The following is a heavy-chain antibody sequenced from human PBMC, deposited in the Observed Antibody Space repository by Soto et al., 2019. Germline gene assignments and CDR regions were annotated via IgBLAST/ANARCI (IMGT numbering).Heavy chain of an antibody. CDR2: MYYTGSF. D-gene: IGHD6-19*01. CDR3: VRTYSSGWYPSYYFDS. CDR1: GGSFSSDNYY. J-gene: IGHJ4*01. V-gene: IGHV4-39*01. Sequence: SETLSLSCSVSGGSFSSDNYYWGWIRQPPGEGLEWLGSMYYTGSFHYNPSLKGRVAISVDTSKSRFSLRLTSVTAADAAVYYCVRTYSSGWYPSYYFDSWGHGTLVTVSS.